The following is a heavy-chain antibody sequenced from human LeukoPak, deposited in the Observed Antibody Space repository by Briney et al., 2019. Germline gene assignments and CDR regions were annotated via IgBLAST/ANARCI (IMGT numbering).Heavy chain of an antibody. CDR2: INPSGGST. D-gene: IGHD5-24*01. CDR1: GYTFTGYY. CDR3: AREGRDGYPESSYYYYGMDV. J-gene: IGHJ6*02. V-gene: IGHV1-46*01. Sequence: ASVKVSCKASGYTFTGYYMHWVRQAPGQGLEWMGIINPSGGSTSYAQKFQGRVTMTRDTSTSTVYMELSSLRSEDTAVYYCAREGRDGYPESSYYYYGMDVWGQGTTVTVSS.